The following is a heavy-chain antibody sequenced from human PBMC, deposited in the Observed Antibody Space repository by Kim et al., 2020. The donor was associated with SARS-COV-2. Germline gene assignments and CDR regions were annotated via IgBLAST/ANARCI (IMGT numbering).Heavy chain of an antibody. CDR2: IGTAGDT. J-gene: IGHJ6*02. CDR3: ARGFDSFGESIGDYYYGMDV. CDR1: GFTFSSYD. V-gene: IGHV3-13*04. D-gene: IGHD3-10*01. Sequence: WGYLRLSCAASGFTFSSYDMHWVRQAKGKGLEWVSAIGTAGDTYYPGSVKGRFTISRENAKNSLYLQMNSLRAGDTAVYYCARGFDSFGESIGDYYYGMDVWGQGTTVTVSS.